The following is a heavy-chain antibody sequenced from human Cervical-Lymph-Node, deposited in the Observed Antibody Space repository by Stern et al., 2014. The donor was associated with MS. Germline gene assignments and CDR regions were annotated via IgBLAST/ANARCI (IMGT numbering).Heavy chain of an antibody. D-gene: IGHD3-22*01. Sequence: QVQLMQSGAEVKKPGSSVKVSCKASGGTFSSYAISWVRQAPGQGLEWMGGIIPIFGTANYAQKFQGRVTITADESTSTAYMELSSLRSEDTAVYYCARASMIVPDTYYFDYWGQGTLVTVSS. CDR1: GGTFSSYA. J-gene: IGHJ4*02. CDR2: IIPIFGTA. V-gene: IGHV1-69*12. CDR3: ARASMIVPDTYYFDY.